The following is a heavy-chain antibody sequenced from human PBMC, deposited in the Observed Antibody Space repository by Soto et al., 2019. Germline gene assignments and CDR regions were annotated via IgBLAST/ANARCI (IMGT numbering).Heavy chain of an antibody. Sequence: QVQLVQSGAEVKKPGASVKVSCKASGYTFISYGISWVRQAPGQGLEWMGWISAYNGNTNYAHKLQGRVTMTTDTSTSTAYMELRSLRSDDTAVYYCATGLQINYGANSNYWYFDLWGRGTLVTVSS. D-gene: IGHD4-17*01. CDR2: ISAYNGNT. V-gene: IGHV1-18*01. CDR3: ATGLQINYGANSNYWYFDL. J-gene: IGHJ2*01. CDR1: GYTFISYG.